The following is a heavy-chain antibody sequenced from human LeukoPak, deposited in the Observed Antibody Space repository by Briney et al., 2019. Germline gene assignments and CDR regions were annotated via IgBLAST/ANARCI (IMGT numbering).Heavy chain of an antibody. J-gene: IGHJ3*02. CDR2: ISSSSSYI. D-gene: IGHD1-26*01. CDR3: ARVKGVRWSYSDAFDI. V-gene: IGHV3-21*01. CDR1: GFTFSSYS. Sequence: PGGSLRLSCAASGFTFSSYSMNWVRQAPGKGLEWVSSISSSSSYIYYADSVKGRFTISRDNAKNTLYLQMNSLRAEDTAVYYCARVKGVRWSYSDAFDIWGQGTMVTVSS.